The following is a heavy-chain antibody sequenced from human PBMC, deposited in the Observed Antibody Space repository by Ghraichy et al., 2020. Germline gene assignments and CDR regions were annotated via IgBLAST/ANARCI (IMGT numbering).Heavy chain of an antibody. D-gene: IGHD6-19*01. CDR2: ISYDGSNK. V-gene: IGHV3-30*18. Sequence: GGSLRLSCAASGFTFSSYGMHWVRQAPGKGLEWVAVISYDGSNKYYADSVKGRFTISRDNSKNTLYLQMNSLRAEDTAVYCCAKDGDSSGWVDYWGQGTLVTVSS. J-gene: IGHJ4*02. CDR3: AKDGDSSGWVDY. CDR1: GFTFSSYG.